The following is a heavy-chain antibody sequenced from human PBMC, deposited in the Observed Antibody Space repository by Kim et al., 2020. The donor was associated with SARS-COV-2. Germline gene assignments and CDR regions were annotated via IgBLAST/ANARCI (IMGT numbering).Heavy chain of an antibody. CDR3: ARGLDSSGWYGGNWFDP. V-gene: IGHV1-18*03. J-gene: IGHJ5*02. CDR2: ISAYNGNT. D-gene: IGHD6-19*01. CDR1: GYTFTSYG. Sequence: ASVNVSCKASGYTFTSYGISWVRQAPGQGLEWMGWISAYNGNTNYAQKLQGRVTMTTDTSSSTAYMELRSLRSDDMAVYYCARGLDSSGWYGGNWFDPWGQGTLVTVSS.